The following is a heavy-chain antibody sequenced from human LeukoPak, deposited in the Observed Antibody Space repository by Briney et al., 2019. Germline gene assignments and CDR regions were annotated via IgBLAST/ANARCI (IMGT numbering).Heavy chain of an antibody. CDR3: ARVHTSRRDDY. V-gene: IGHV3-48*03. CDR1: GFTFSSYE. J-gene: IGHJ4*02. Sequence: GGSLRLSCAASGFTFSSYEMNWVRQAPGKGLEWVSYISSSGSTIYYADSVKGRFTISRDNAKNSLYLQMNSLRAEDTAVYYCARVHTSRRDDYWGQGTLVTVSS. CDR2: ISSSGSTI. D-gene: IGHD2-21*01.